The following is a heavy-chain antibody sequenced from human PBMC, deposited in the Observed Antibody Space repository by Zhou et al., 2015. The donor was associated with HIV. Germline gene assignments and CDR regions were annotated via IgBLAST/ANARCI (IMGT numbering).Heavy chain of an antibody. Sequence: VQLVESGGGLVQPGRSLRLSCVASGFTFSSYSMNWVRQAPGKGLEWVAYIWYDGSNKYYADSVKGRFTISRESSKNTLYLQMNSLRAEDTAVYYCARATPPGTFSLDAFDIWAKGQWSPSLQ. CDR1: GFTFSSYS. D-gene: IGHD2/OR15-2a*01. V-gene: IGHV3-33*08. J-gene: IGHJ3*02. CDR3: ARATPPGTFSLDAFDI. CDR2: IWYDGSNK.